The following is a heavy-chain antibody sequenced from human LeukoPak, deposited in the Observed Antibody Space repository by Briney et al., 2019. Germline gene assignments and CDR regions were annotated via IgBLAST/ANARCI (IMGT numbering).Heavy chain of an antibody. CDR1: GYTFTGYY. D-gene: IGHD5-18*01. J-gene: IGHJ4*02. CDR3: RTQRPDTAMADY. CDR2: INPNSGGT. V-gene: IGHV1-2*02. Sequence: ASVKVSCKASGYTFTGYYMHWVRQAPGQGLEWMGWINPNSGGTNYAQKFQGRVTMTRDTSISTAYMELSRLRSEDTAAYYCRTQRPDTAMADYWGQGTLVTVSS.